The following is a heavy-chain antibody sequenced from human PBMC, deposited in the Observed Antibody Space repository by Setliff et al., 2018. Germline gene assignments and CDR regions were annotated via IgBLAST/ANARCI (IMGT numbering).Heavy chain of an antibody. Sequence: AGSLRLSCAASGFSFSSYEMNWVRQAPGKGLEWVSYISSFGSTIYYADSVKGRFTISRDNARNSLYLQMNSLRAEDTAVYYCARAPDYGEIDFWGQGTLVTVSS. CDR3: ARAPDYGEIDF. CDR1: GFSFSSYE. V-gene: IGHV3-48*03. J-gene: IGHJ4*02. D-gene: IGHD4-17*01. CDR2: ISSFGSTI.